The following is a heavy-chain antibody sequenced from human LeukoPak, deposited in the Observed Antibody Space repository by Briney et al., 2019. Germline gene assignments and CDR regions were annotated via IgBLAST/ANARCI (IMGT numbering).Heavy chain of an antibody. CDR3: ARGRGYRSGGSCYVDY. V-gene: IGHV4-30-2*01. Sequence: SQTLSLTCAVSGGSISSGGYSWSWIRQPPGKGLEWIGYIYHSGSTYYNPSLKSRVTISVDRSKNQFSLKLSSVTAADTAVYYCARGRGYRSGGSCYVDYWGQGTLVTVSS. CDR2: IYHSGST. CDR1: GGSISSGGYS. D-gene: IGHD2-15*01. J-gene: IGHJ4*02.